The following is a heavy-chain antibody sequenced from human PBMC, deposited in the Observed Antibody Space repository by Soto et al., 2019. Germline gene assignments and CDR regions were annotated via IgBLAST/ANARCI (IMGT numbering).Heavy chain of an antibody. Sequence: GGSLRLSCAASGFTFSSYAMHWVRQAPGKGLEYVSAISSNGGSTDYANSVKGRSTISRDNSKNTLYLQMGSLRAEDMAVYYCVGSDFWIGNNWYLFAYWGKGTLVPVSS. J-gene: IGHJ4*02. V-gene: IGHV3-64*01. CDR2: ISSNGGST. CDR3: VGSDFWIGNNWYLFAY. CDR1: GFTFSSYA. D-gene: IGHD3-3*01.